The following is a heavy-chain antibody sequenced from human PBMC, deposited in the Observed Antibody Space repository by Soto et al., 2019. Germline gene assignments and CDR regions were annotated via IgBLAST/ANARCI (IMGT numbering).Heavy chain of an antibody. CDR2: TYYRSKWYN. Sequence: QVQLQQSGPGLVKPSQTLSLTCAISGDSVSSNSAAWNWIRQSPSRGLEWLGRTYYRSKWYNDYAVSVKSRITINPDTSKNQFSLQLNSVTPEDTAVYYCARETIVAAAGTLVGYGMDVWGQGTTVTVSS. CDR3: ARETIVAAAGTLVGYGMDV. CDR1: GDSVSSNSAA. D-gene: IGHD6-13*01. J-gene: IGHJ6*02. V-gene: IGHV6-1*01.